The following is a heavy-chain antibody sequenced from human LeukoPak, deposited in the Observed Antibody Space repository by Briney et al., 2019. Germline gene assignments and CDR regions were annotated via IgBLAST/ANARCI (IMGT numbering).Heavy chain of an antibody. D-gene: IGHD3-3*01. J-gene: IGHJ3*02. V-gene: IGHV1-2*02. CDR3: ARGRVPYDAFDI. CDR2: INPNSGGT. Sequence: ASVKVSCKASGYTFTSYGISWVRQAPGQGLEWMGWINPNSGGTNYAQKFQGRVTMTRDTSISTAYMELSRLRSDDTAVYYCARGRVPYDAFDIWGQGTMVTVSS. CDR1: GYTFTSYG.